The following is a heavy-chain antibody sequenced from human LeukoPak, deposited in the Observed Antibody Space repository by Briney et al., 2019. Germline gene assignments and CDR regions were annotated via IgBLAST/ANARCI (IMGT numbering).Heavy chain of an antibody. V-gene: IGHV4-59*01. Sequence: KPSETLSLTCTVSGGSISSYYWSWIRQPPGKGLEWIGYIYYSGSTNYSPSLKSRVTISVDTSKNQFSLKLSSVTAADTAVYYCARAVSYGDYDYWGQGTLVTVSS. J-gene: IGHJ4*02. CDR2: IYYSGST. D-gene: IGHD4-17*01. CDR3: ARAVSYGDYDY. CDR1: GGSISSYY.